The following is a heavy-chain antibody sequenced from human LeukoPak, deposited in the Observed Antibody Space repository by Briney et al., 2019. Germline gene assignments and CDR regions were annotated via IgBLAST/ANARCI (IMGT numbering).Heavy chain of an antibody. D-gene: IGHD6-13*01. J-gene: IGHJ4*02. CDR2: IRYDGSNK. CDR3: AKAGGVEAAGIFDY. V-gene: IGHV3-30*02. CDR1: GFSVSNNY. Sequence: GGSLRLSCAASGFSVSNNYMAWVRQAPGKGLEWVAFIRYDGSNKYYADSVKGRFTISRDNSKNTLYLQMNSLRAEDTAVYFCAKAGGVEAAGIFDYWGQGTLVTFSS.